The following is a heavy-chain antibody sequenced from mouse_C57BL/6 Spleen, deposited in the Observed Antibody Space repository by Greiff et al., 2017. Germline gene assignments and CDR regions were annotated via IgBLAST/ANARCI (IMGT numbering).Heavy chain of an antibody. CDR3: ARGDYGKY. Sequence: QVQLQQSGAELARPGASVKMSCKASCYTFTSYTMHWVKQRPGQGLEWIGYINPSSGYTKYNQKFKDKATLTADKSSSTAYMQLSSLTSEDAAVYYCARGDYGKYWGQGTTLTVSS. D-gene: IGHD2-1*01. CDR1: CYTFTSYT. CDR2: INPSSGYT. J-gene: IGHJ2*01. V-gene: IGHV1-4*01.